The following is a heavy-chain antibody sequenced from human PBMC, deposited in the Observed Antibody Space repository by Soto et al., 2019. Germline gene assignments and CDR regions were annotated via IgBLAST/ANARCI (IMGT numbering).Heavy chain of an antibody. CDR3: ASLRIWANRGWFEL. J-gene: IGHJ5*02. CDR2: ISAYNGNT. D-gene: IGHD3-10*01. CDR1: GYTFTSYG. Sequence: GAAVNLSWKASGYTFTSYGISWVRQAPGQGLEWMGWISAYNGNTNYAQKLQGRVTMTTDTSTSTAYMELRSLRSDDTAVYYCASLRIWANRGWFELWGQAILVSVSS. V-gene: IGHV1-18*04.